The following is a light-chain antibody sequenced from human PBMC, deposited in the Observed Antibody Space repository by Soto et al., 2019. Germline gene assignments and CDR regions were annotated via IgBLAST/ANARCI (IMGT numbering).Light chain of an antibody. CDR2: GAS. CDR1: QSVGSN. V-gene: IGKV3-15*01. CDR3: QQYGSSPRT. J-gene: IGKJ1*01. Sequence: EIVMTQSPATLSVSPGERATLSCRASQSVGSNLAWYQQKPGQAPSLLIYGASTRATGIPARFTGSGSGTEFTLTISSLQSEDFAVYYCQQYGSSPRTFGQGTKVEI.